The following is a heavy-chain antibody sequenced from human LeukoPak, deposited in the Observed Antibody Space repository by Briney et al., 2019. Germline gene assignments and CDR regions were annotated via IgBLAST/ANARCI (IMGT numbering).Heavy chain of an antibody. CDR3: ARARRQWLAYFDY. CDR1: GFTFSDYY. V-gene: IGHV3-11*04. CDR2: ISTSGSTI. D-gene: IGHD6-19*01. J-gene: IGHJ4*02. Sequence: PGGSLRLSCAASGFTFSDYYMSWIRQAPGKGLEWVSYISTSGSTILYADSVKGRFTISRDNVKNSLYLQMNSLRDEDTAVYYCARARRQWLAYFDYWGQGTLVTVSS.